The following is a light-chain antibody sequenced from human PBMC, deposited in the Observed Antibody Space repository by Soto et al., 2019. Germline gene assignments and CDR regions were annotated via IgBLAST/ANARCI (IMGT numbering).Light chain of an antibody. J-gene: IGKJ4*01. CDR1: QSISSC. V-gene: IGKV1-39*01. CDR3: QQSSSTPLT. Sequence: DIQMTQSPSSLSASVGDRVTITCRASQSISSCLNWYQQKPGKAPKLLIYAASSLQSGVPSRFSGSGSGTDFNLTISSLQPEDFATYYCQQSSSTPLTFGGGTKVEIK. CDR2: AAS.